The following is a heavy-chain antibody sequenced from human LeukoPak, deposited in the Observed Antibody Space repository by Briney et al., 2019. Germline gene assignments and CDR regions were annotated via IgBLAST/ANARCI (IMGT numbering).Heavy chain of an antibody. Sequence: PGGSLRLSCAASGFTFSSYSLNWVRQAPGKGLEWVSSISSSSIYIYYADSVKGRFTISRDNAKNSLYLQMNSLKAEDTAVYYCARDPGSHNSSGWYDYWGQGTLVTVSS. D-gene: IGHD6-19*01. CDR3: ARDPGSHNSSGWYDY. V-gene: IGHV3-21*04. J-gene: IGHJ4*02. CDR1: GFTFSSYS. CDR2: ISSSSIYI.